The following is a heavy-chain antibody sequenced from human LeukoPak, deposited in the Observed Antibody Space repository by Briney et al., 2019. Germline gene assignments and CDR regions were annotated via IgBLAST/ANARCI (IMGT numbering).Heavy chain of an antibody. J-gene: IGHJ4*02. CDR3: AKDPDCTSGICYTFFDY. D-gene: IGHD2-8*01. V-gene: IGHV3-13*01. Sequence: GGSLRLSCAASGFTFSSYDMHWVRQATGEGLEWVSAIDTAGDTYYADSVKGRFTISRDNSKNTLYLQMNSLRAEDTAVYYCAKDPDCTSGICYTFFDYWGQGTLVTVSS. CDR2: IDTAGDT. CDR1: GFTFSSYD.